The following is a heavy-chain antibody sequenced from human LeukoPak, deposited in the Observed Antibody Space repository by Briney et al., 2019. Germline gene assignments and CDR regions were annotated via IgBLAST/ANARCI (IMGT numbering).Heavy chain of an antibody. D-gene: IGHD3-10*01. CDR3: ARMQFGELLFSPAFDI. CDR1: GGSISSGSYY. V-gene: IGHV4-61*01. Sequence: SETLSLTCTVSGGSISSGSYYWSWIRQPPGEGLEWIGYIYYSGSTNYNPSLKSRVTISVDTSKNQFSLKLSSVTAADTAVYYCARMQFGELLFSPAFDIWGQGTMVTVSS. CDR2: IYYSGST. J-gene: IGHJ3*02.